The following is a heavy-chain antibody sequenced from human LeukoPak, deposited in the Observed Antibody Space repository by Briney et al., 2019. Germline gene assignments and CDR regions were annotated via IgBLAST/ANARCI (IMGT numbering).Heavy chain of an antibody. J-gene: IGHJ4*02. V-gene: IGHV4-4*02. CDR2: IYHSGST. D-gene: IGHD6-13*01. CDR3: ARELAAAGYRKFDY. Sequence: SETLALTCAVSGGSISSSNWWSWVRQPPGKGLEWIGEIYHSGSTNYNPSLKRRLTISVDKSKNQFSLKLSSVTAADTAVYYCARELAAAGYRKFDYWGQGTLVTVSS. CDR1: GGSISSSNW.